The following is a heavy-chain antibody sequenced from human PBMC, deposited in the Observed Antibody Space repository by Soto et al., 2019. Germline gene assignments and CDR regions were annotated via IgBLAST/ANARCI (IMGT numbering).Heavy chain of an antibody. CDR3: AKAPSIAVAGTWFDP. J-gene: IGHJ5*02. CDR1: GFTFNNYG. Sequence: QVQLVESGGGVVQPGRSLRLSCTASGFTFNNYGIHWVRQAPGKGLEWVAVIWYDGSKKYYADSVKGRFPISRDNSKNTLYLQMNSLRAEDTAMYYCAKAPSIAVAGTWFDPWGQGTLVTVSS. V-gene: IGHV3-33*06. D-gene: IGHD6-19*01. CDR2: IWYDGSKK.